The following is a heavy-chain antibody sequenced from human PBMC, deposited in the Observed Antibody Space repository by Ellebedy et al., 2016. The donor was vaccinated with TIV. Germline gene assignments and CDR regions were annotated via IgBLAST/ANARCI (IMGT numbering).Heavy chain of an antibody. CDR1: NGSFGGYY. Sequence: SETLSLTCIVYNGSFGGYYWSWIRQPPGKGLEWIGEINRNGLTNYNPSLKSRVTISIDMSNNQFSLKLYSVTAADTAVYYCGSMVYTARPDFWGQGTLVTVSS. J-gene: IGHJ4*02. D-gene: IGHD6-6*01. CDR2: INRNGLT. V-gene: IGHV4-34*01. CDR3: GSMVYTARPDF.